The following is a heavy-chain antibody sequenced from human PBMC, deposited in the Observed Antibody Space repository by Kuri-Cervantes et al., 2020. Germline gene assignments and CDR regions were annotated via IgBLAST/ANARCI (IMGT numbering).Heavy chain of an antibody. Sequence: GGSLRLSCAASGFTFDDYAMHWVRQAPGKGLEWVSGISWNSGNLGYADSVKGRFTIPRDNAKNSLSLQMNSLRAEDTALYYCAKGGFGERSFDYWGQGTLVTVSS. D-gene: IGHD3-10*01. CDR2: ISWNSGNL. V-gene: IGHV3-9*01. CDR1: GFTFDDYA. CDR3: AKGGFGERSFDY. J-gene: IGHJ4*02.